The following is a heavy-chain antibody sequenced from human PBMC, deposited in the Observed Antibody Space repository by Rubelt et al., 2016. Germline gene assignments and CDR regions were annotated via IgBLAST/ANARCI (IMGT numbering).Heavy chain of an antibody. CDR3: ARDFHVNILTNLYIREDAFDI. CDR1: GFTFSTYW. D-gene: IGHD3-9*01. J-gene: IGHJ3*02. Sequence: EVQLVESGGVLVQPGGSLRLSCAASGFTFSTYWMNWVRQAPGKGLEWVANIKQDGSEQYYVDSVKGRFPISRDNAKNSLYRQMSGLSAEDTAVYYCARDFHVNILTNLYIREDAFDIWGPGTMVTVSS. V-gene: IGHV3-7*03. CDR2: IKQDGSEQ.